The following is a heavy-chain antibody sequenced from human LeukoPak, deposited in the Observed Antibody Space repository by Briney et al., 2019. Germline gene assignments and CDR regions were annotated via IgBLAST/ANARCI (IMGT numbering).Heavy chain of an antibody. J-gene: IGHJ4*02. Sequence: PGGSLRLSCSASGFSFDDYGMRWVRPAPGKGLEWVSCINWNGGSTGYADSVKGRFTSSRDNAKNSLYLQMNSLRAEDTALYYCARGLKVVVTALGYWGQGTLVTVSS. CDR3: ARGLKVVVTALGY. D-gene: IGHD2-21*02. CDR1: GFSFDDYG. CDR2: INWNGGST. V-gene: IGHV3-20*04.